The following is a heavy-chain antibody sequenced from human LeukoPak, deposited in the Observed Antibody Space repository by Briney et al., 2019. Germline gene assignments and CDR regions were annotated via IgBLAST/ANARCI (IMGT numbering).Heavy chain of an antibody. CDR2: ISAYNGNT. CDR3: ARDPAQRNYYYDSSGYVYFDY. D-gene: IGHD3-22*01. CDR1: GYTFTSYG. Sequence: ASVKVSCKASGYTFTSYGISWVRQAPGQGLEWMGWISAYNGNTNYVQKLQGRVTMTKDTSTSTAYMELRSLRSDDTAVYYCARDPAQRNYYYDSSGYVYFDYWGQGTLVTVFS. V-gene: IGHV1-18*01. J-gene: IGHJ4*02.